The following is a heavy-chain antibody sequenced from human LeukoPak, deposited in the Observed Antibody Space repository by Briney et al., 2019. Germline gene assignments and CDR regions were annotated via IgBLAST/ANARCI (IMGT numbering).Heavy chain of an antibody. Sequence: SETLSLTCTVSGGSISSYYWSWIRQPAGKGLEWIGRIYTSGSTNYNPSLNSRVTISTESSKNQFSLNLSSVTAADTAVYYCARRSYAIFDYWGQGMLVTVSS. J-gene: IGHJ4*02. D-gene: IGHD1-26*01. CDR2: IYTSGST. CDR3: ARRSYAIFDY. CDR1: GGSISSYY. V-gene: IGHV4-4*07.